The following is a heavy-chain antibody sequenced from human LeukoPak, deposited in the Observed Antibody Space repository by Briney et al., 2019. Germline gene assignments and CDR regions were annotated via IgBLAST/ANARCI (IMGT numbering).Heavy chain of an antibody. V-gene: IGHV4-34*01. J-gene: IGHJ4*02. D-gene: IGHD1-1*01. Sequence: SETLSLTCAVYGGSFSGYYWNWIRQPPGKGLEWIGEITHSGSTNYNPSLKSRVTISVDRSMNQFSLKLTSVTAADTAVYYCARGLGNFPPGGYWGQGTLVTVSS. CDR3: ARGLGNFPPGGY. CDR1: GGSFSGYY. CDR2: ITHSGST.